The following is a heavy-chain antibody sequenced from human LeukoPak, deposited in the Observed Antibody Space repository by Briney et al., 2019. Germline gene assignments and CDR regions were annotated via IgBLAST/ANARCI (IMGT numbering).Heavy chain of an antibody. Sequence: GGSLRLSCAASGFTFSSYGMHWVRQAPGKGLDWVAFIHHNGSNKYYADSVRGRFTISRDNSKNTLYLQMNSLRAEDTAVYYCAKDRDTAMVPAVASYYFDYWGQGTLVTVSS. CDR1: GFTFSSYG. CDR2: IHHNGSNK. CDR3: AKDRDTAMVPAVASYYFDY. V-gene: IGHV3-30*02. J-gene: IGHJ4*02. D-gene: IGHD5-18*01.